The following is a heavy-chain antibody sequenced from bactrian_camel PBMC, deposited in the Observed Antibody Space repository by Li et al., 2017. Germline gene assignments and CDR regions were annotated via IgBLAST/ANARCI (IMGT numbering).Heavy chain of an antibody. J-gene: IGHJ4*01. CDR3: AAKPCWLGDYKY. D-gene: IGHD1*01. V-gene: IGHV3S31*01. CDR1: RYTAISNC. CDR2: ISTDGTST. Sequence: EVQLVESGGGSVQAGGSLRLSCVASRYTAISNCMGWFRQAPGKEREGVAAISTDGTSTYYASSVKGRFAISQGDARGTLYLQMNSLRPEDSAVYYCAAKPCWLGDYKYWGQGTQVTVS.